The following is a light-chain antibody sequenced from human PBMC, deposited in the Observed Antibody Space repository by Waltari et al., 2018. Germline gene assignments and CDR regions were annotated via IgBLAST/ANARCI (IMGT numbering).Light chain of an antibody. CDR2: WAS. Sequence: DIVMTQSPDSLAVSLGERATINCKSSQSVLYSSNNKNYLAWYQQKLGQPPKLLIYWASTRESGVPDRFSGSGSGTDFTLTISSLQAEDVAVYYCQQYYSTPVGAFGQGTKVEIK. CDR1: QSVLYSSNNKNY. CDR3: QQYYSTPVGA. V-gene: IGKV4-1*01. J-gene: IGKJ1*01.